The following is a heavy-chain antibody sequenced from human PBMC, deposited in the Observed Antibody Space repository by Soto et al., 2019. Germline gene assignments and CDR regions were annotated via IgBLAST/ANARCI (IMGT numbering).Heavy chain of an antibody. CDR2: ISPDGGST. CDR3: ARAPRGGVIIVITSAQIDY. Sequence: ASVKVSCKASGYTFTGYYIHWVRQAPGQGLEWMGIISPDGGSTRYSQQFQARITMTRDTSTSTVYMELSSLRSEDTAVYYCARAPRGGVIIVITSAQIDYWGQGTLVTVSS. V-gene: IGHV1-46*01. D-gene: IGHD3-10*01. CDR1: GYTFTGYY. J-gene: IGHJ4*02.